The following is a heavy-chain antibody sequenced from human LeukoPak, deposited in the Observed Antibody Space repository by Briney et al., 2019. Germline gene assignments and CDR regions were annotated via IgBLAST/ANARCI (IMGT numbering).Heavy chain of an antibody. CDR1: GFTFSGYA. J-gene: IGHJ4*02. CDR2: ISDSGAST. CDR3: AKDGPSSSWIQLMS. Sequence: PGGSLRLSCAASGFTFSGYAMSWVRQAPGKGLEWVSAISDSGASTYYADSVKGRFTISRDNSRDTLYLQLNSLRAEDTAVYYCAKDGPSSSWIQLMSWGQGTLVTVSS. V-gene: IGHV3-23*01. D-gene: IGHD5-18*01.